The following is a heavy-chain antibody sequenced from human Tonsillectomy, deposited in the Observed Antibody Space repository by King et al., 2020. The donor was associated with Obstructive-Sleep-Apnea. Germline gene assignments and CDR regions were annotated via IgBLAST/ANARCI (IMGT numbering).Heavy chain of an antibody. CDR1: VFTFSNYA. V-gene: IGHV3-23*04. CDR3: AKAGTYDSSSYYYASYFDY. CDR2: ISGSGGST. D-gene: IGHD3-22*01. Sequence: VQLVESGGGLVKRGGSLRLSCAASVFTFSNYAMSWVRQAPGKGLEWVASISGSGGSTSYADSVKDRFTISRDNSKSTLYLQMNSLRAEDTAIYYCAKAGTYDSSSYYYASYFDYWGQGTLVTVSS. J-gene: IGHJ4*02.